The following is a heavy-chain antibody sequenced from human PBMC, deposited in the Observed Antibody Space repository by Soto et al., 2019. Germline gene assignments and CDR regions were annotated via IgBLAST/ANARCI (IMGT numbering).Heavy chain of an antibody. CDR3: ARDPYYDSSGYLASNGMDV. CDR2: IYSDGNT. CDR1: GFTVSSNY. J-gene: IGHJ6*02. V-gene: IGHV3-53*04. D-gene: IGHD3-22*01. Sequence: EVPLVESGGGLVQPGGSLRLSCAASGFTVSSNYMSWVRQAPGKGLEWVSVIYSDGNTYYADSVKGRFTISRHNSKNTLYLQMNSLRAEDTAVYYCARDPYYDSSGYLASNGMDVWGQGTTVTVSS.